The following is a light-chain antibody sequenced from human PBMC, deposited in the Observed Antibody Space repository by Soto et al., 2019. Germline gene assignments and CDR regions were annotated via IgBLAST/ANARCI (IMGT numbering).Light chain of an antibody. J-gene: IGLJ1*01. CDR2: SND. CDR3: AALVDSMNGYV. V-gene: IGLV1-44*01. Sequence: QSVLTQPPSASGTPGQRVTISCSGSSSNIGSNTVNWYQQLPGTAPKLLIYSNDQRPSGVPDRFSGSKSGTSASLAISGLQSDDEADYSFAALVDSMNGYVFGTGTKLTVL. CDR1: SSNIGSNT.